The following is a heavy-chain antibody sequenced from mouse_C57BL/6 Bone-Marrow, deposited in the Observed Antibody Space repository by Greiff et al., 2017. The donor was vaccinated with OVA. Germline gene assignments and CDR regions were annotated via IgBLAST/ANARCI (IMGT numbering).Heavy chain of an antibody. J-gene: IGHJ2*01. CDR1: GFTFSSYG. V-gene: IGHV5-6*01. CDR2: ISSGGSYT. CDR3: ARHGDYGSFFDY. D-gene: IGHD1-1*01. Sequence: EVHLVESGGDLVKPGGSLKLSCAASGFTFSSYGMSWVRQTPDKRLEWVATISSGGSYTYYPDSVKGRFTISRDNAKNTLYLQMSSLKSEDTAVYYCARHGDYGSFFDYWGRGTTLTVSA.